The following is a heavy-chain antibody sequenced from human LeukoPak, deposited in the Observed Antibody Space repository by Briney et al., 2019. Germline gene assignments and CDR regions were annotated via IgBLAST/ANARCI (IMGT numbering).Heavy chain of an antibody. J-gene: IGHJ4*02. V-gene: IGHV3-11*06. Sequence: GGSLRLSCEASGFTFSDYYMSWIRQAPGKGLEWVSYISSSSSYTNYADSVKGRFTISRDNAKNSLYLQMNSLRAEDTAVYYCAREGNYDILTGYYTSHFDYWGQGTLVIVSS. CDR1: GFTFSDYY. CDR2: ISSSSSYT. D-gene: IGHD3-9*01. CDR3: AREGNYDILTGYYTSHFDY.